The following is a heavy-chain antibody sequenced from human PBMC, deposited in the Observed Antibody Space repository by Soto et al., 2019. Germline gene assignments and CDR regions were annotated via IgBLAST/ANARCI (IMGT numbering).Heavy chain of an antibody. Sequence: GGSLRLSCAASRLTFSDYYMSWIRQAPGKGLEWLSYISSSGTTIHYADSVKGRFTISRDNAKNSLFLQMNSLRAEDMAVYYCVARIQLWNRVDFWGQGTLVTVSS. J-gene: IGHJ4*02. CDR3: VARIQLWNRVDF. D-gene: IGHD5-18*01. CDR2: ISSSGTTI. CDR1: RLTFSDYY. V-gene: IGHV3-11*01.